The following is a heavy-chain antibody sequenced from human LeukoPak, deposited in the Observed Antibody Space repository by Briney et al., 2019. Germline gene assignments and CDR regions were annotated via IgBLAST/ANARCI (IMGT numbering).Heavy chain of an antibody. J-gene: IGHJ4*02. Sequence: PSETLSLTCTVSGGSVSSGSYYWSWIRQPPGKGLEWIGYIFYSGSPNYNPSLKSRVTISTDTSKNQFSLKLSSVTAADTAVYYCARDRGQWLVPFNSWGQGSLVTVSS. CDR3: ARDRGQWLVPFNS. D-gene: IGHD6-19*01. CDR2: IFYSGSP. CDR1: GGSVSSGSYY. V-gene: IGHV4-61*01.